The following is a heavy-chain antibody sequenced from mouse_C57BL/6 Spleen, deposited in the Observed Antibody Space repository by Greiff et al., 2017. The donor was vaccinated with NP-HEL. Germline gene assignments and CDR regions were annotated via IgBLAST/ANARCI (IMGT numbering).Heavy chain of an antibody. CDR1: GYTFTDYE. Sequence: QVQLQQSGAELVRPGASVTLSCKASGYTFTDYEMHWVKQTPVHGLEWIGAIDPETGGTAYNQKFKGKAILTADKSSSTAYMELRSLTSEDSAVYYCTPFYYYGSSYGAMDDWGKGTSVTVSS. CDR3: TPFYYYGSSYGAMDD. V-gene: IGHV1-15*01. CDR2: IDPETGGT. D-gene: IGHD1-1*01. J-gene: IGHJ4*01.